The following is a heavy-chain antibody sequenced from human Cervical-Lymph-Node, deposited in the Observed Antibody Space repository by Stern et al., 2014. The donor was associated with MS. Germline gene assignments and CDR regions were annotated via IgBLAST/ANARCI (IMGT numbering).Heavy chain of an antibody. CDR1: GGTVSSYA. D-gene: IGHD1-26*01. V-gene: IGHV1-69*01. CDR3: ATGADATYYFDL. Sequence: VQLEESGAEVKRPGSSVKVSCRTSGGTVSSYAINWLRQAPGQGLEWMGGIIPIFGTTKYAQKFQGRVTIIADESANTAYMDLSRLKSEDTAVYYCATGADATYYFDLWGQGTLVTVSS. CDR2: IIPIFGTT. J-gene: IGHJ4*02.